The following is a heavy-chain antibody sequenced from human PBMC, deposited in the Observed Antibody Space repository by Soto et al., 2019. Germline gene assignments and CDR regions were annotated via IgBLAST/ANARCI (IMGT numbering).Heavy chain of an antibody. J-gene: IGHJ4*02. CDR2: IYPGDSDT. CDR1: GYSFSSYW. CDR3: ARHWASSGWKGLFDY. D-gene: IGHD6-19*01. V-gene: IGHV5-51*01. Sequence: PGESLKISCKGSGYSFSSYWIGWVRQMPGKGLEWLGIIYPGDSDTRYSPSFQGQVTISADKSISTAYLQWSSLKASDTAMYYCARHWASSGWKGLFDYWGQGTLVTVSS.